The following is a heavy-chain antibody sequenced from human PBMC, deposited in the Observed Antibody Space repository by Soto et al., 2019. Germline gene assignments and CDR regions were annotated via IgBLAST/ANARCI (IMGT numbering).Heavy chain of an antibody. CDR2: IYYSGST. CDR1: GGSISSSSYY. D-gene: IGHD3-16*02. Sequence: SETLSLTCTVSGGSISSSSYYWGWIRQPPGKGLEWIGSIYYSGSTYYNPSLKSRVTISVDTSKNQFSLKLSSVTAADTAVYYCARHGVSSRTYYYYGMDVWGQGTTVT. J-gene: IGHJ6*02. CDR3: ARHGVSSRTYYYYGMDV. V-gene: IGHV4-39*01.